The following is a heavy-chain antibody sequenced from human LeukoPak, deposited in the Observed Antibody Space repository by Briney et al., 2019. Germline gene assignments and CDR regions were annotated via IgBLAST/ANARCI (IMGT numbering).Heavy chain of an antibody. D-gene: IGHD1-26*01. CDR3: ARAEWELDDAFDI. V-gene: IGHV4-38-2*01. Sequence: SETLSLTXAVSGYSISSGYYWGWIRQPPGKGLEWIGSIYHSGSTYYNPSLKSRVTISVDTSKNQFSLKLSSVTAADTAVYYCARAEWELDDAFDIWGQGTMVTVSS. CDR2: IYHSGST. J-gene: IGHJ3*02. CDR1: GYSISSGYY.